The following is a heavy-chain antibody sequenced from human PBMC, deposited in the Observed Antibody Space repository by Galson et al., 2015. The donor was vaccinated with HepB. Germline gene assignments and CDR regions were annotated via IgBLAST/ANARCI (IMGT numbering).Heavy chain of an antibody. Sequence: SLRLSCAASGFTFSNYWLRWVRQAPGKGLEWVANIKQDGGEQYYADSVKGRFTVSRDNAKNSVYLQMNSLRAEDTAVYYCARDSLYYDTSRYRSLEYFQYWGQGTLVTVSS. CDR3: ARDSLYYDTSRYRSLEYFQY. V-gene: IGHV3-7*03. D-gene: IGHD3-22*01. J-gene: IGHJ1*01. CDR2: IKQDGGEQ. CDR1: GFTFSNYW.